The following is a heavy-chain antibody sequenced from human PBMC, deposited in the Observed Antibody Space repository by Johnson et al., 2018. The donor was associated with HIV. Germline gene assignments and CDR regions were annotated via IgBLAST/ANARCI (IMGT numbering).Heavy chain of an antibody. CDR3: ARELLGGDAFDI. CDR2: ISWNSGSI. Sequence: EVQLVESGGDLVKPGGSLRLSCAGSEFMFRNYAMHWVRLAPGKGLEWVSGISWNSGSIGYADSVRGRFTISRDNAKNSLYLQVNSLRADDTALYYWARELLGGDAFDIWGRGTMVTVSS. D-gene: IGHD3-10*01. CDR1: EFMFRNYA. J-gene: IGHJ3*02. V-gene: IGHV3-9*01.